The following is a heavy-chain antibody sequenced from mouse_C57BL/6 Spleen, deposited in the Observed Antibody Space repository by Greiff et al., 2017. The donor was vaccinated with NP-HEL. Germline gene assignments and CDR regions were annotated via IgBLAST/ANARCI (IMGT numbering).Heavy chain of an antibody. D-gene: IGHD2-4*01. CDR1: GYTFTDYY. J-gene: IGHJ3*01. Sequence: EVQLQQSGPELVKPGASVKISCKASGYTFTDYYMNWVKQSHGKSLEWIGDINPNNGGTSYNQKFKGKATLTVDKSSSTAYMELRSLTSEDSAVYYCARRMRLRRFAYWGQGTLVTVSA. CDR2: INPNNGGT. V-gene: IGHV1-26*01. CDR3: ARRMRLRRFAY.